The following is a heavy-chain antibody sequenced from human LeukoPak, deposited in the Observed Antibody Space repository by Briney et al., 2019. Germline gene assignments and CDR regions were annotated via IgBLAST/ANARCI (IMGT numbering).Heavy chain of an antibody. Sequence: EASVKVSCKAPGGTFSSYAISWVRQTPGQGLEWMGGIIPIFGTANYAQKFQGRVTITADESTSTAYMELSSLRSEDTAVYYCARALRYYSDSSGYAFDYWGQGTLVTVSS. CDR1: GGTFSSYA. CDR2: IIPIFGTA. V-gene: IGHV1-69*13. CDR3: ARALRYYSDSSGYAFDY. D-gene: IGHD3-22*01. J-gene: IGHJ4*02.